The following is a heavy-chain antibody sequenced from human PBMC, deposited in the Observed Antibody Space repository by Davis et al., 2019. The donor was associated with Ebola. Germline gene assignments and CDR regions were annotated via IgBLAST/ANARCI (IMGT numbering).Heavy chain of an antibody. CDR1: GYSFTSYW. Sequence: GESLKISCKGSGYSFTSYWIGWVRQMPGKGLVWMGIIYPGDSDTRYSPSFQGQVTISADKSISTAYLQWSSLKASDTAMYYCARPKRQFGVVMNDAFDIWGQGTMVTVSS. V-gene: IGHV5-51*01. CDR2: IYPGDSDT. D-gene: IGHD3-3*01. CDR3: ARPKRQFGVVMNDAFDI. J-gene: IGHJ3*02.